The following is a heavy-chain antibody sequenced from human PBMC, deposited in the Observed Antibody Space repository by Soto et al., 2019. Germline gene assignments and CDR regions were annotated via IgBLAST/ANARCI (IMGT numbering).Heavy chain of an antibody. CDR1: GDSFNDYY. Sequence: QVQLVQSGAEVRKPGASVTVSCRSSGDSFNDYYIHWVRQAPGQGFEWMGWINPNGGVTKYAQKFQGWVSMARDTSFRTVYMRRSRLRSADTAFYYGARESGGATATLDYYYFYMDVWGTGTTVTVSS. CDR2: INPNGGVT. D-gene: IGHD5-12*01. CDR3: ARESGGATATLDYYYFYMDV. V-gene: IGHV1-2*04. J-gene: IGHJ6*03.